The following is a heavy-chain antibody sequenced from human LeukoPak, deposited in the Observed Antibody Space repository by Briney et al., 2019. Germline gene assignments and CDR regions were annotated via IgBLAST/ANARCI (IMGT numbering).Heavy chain of an antibody. V-gene: IGHV4-34*01. Sequence: SETLSLTCAVYGGSFSGYYWSWIRQPPGKGLEWIGEINHSGSTNYNPSLKSRVTISVDTSKNQFSLKLSSVTAADTAVYYCARVIGGAAQWFDYWGQETLVTVSS. D-gene: IGHD4-23*01. J-gene: IGHJ4*02. CDR3: ARVIGGAAQWFDY. CDR1: GGSFSGYY. CDR2: INHSGST.